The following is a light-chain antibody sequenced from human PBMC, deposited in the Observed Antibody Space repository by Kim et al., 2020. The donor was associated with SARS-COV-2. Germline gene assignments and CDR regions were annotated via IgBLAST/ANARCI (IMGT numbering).Light chain of an antibody. CDR1: TGAVTSGHY. J-gene: IGLJ3*02. Sequence: QAVVTQESSLTVSPGGTVTLPCASSTGAVTSGHYPYWFQQKPGQAPRTLIYDTRNKHSWTPARFSGSLLGGKAALTLSGAQPEDEAEYYCLLSYSDVAVFGGGTQLTVL. V-gene: IGLV7-46*01. CDR2: DTR. CDR3: LLSYSDVAV.